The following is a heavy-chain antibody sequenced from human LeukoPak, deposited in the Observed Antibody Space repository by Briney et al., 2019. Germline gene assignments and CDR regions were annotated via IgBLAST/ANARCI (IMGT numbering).Heavy chain of an antibody. D-gene: IGHD3-10*01. CDR1: GFTFNNYA. V-gene: IGHV3-23*01. CDR3: AKGTFGDF. J-gene: IGHJ4*02. CDR2: LSGSGGST. Sequence: GGSLRLSCSASGFTFNNYAMSWVRQAPGKGLEWVSALSGSGGSTYYADSVKGRFTISRDNPKNTLYVQMNSLRAEDTAVYYCAKGTFGDFWGQGTLVTVSS.